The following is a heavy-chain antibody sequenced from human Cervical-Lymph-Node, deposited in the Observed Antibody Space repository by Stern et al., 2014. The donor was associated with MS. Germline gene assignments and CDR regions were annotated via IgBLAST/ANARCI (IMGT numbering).Heavy chain of an antibody. CDR2: ISSSGDTI. CDR1: GFTFSDSY. D-gene: IGHD5-12*01. J-gene: IGHJ3*02. CDR3: VRGWEPRQDGPSGHDYDAFDI. Sequence: QVQLVESGGGLVKPGGSLRLSCAASGFTFSDSYMTWIRQTPGKGLEWVSYISSSGDTIKYAESVKGRFTVSRDNAKTSLSLQMSSLRVEDTAVYYCVRGWEPRQDGPSGHDYDAFDIWGQGTMVTVSS. V-gene: IGHV3-11*01.